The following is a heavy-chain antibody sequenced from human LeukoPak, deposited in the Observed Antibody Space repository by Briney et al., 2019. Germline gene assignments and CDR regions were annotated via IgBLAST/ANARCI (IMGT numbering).Heavy chain of an antibody. CDR1: GFTFSSYR. CDR3: AKGTDMYYDILTGYYKPWFDY. J-gene: IGHJ4*02. Sequence: GGSLRLSCAASGFTFSSYRMNWVRQAPGKGLEWVSYISSSSSTIYYADSVKGRFTISRDNAKNSLYLQMNSLRAEDTAVYYCAKGTDMYYDILTGYYKPWFDYWGQGTLVTVSS. CDR2: ISSSSSTI. V-gene: IGHV3-48*01. D-gene: IGHD3-9*01.